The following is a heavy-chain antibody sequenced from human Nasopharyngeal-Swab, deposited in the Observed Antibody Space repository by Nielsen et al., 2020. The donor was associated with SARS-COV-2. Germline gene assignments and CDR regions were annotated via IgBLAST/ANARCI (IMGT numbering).Heavy chain of an antibody. Sequence: GESLKISCAASGFTFSSYAMSWVRQAPGKGLEWVSAISGSGGSTYYADSVKGRFTISRDNSKNTLYLQMNSLRAEDTAVYYCAKHPIRIYYYYMDVWGKGTTVTVS. CDR2: ISGSGGST. V-gene: IGHV3-23*01. D-gene: IGHD2/OR15-2a*01. CDR1: GFTFSSYA. J-gene: IGHJ6*03. CDR3: AKHPIRIYYYYMDV.